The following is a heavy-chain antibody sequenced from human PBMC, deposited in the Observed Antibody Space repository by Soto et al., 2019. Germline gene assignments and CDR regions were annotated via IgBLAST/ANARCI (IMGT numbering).Heavy chain of an antibody. D-gene: IGHD3-22*01. Sequence: QVQLVQSGAEVKKPGASAKVSCKASGYTFITYGVSWVRQAPGLGLDWLGWISTYNGNTRYAERLQGRVTMTTDTTTNTAYMELRNLRSDDTAVYYCARGPTDYYDNSANYFLDYWGQGTLVTVSS. CDR1: GYTFITYG. J-gene: IGHJ4*02. CDR2: ISTYNGNT. CDR3: ARGPTDYYDNSANYFLDY. V-gene: IGHV1-18*01.